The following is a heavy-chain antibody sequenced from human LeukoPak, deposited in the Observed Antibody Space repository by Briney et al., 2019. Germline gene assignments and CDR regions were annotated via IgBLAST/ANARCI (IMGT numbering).Heavy chain of an antibody. CDR2: INPNSGGT. Sequence: ASVKVSCKASGYTFTGYYMHWVRQAPGQGLEWMGRINPNSGGTNYAQKFQGRVTMTRDTSISTAYMELGRLRSDDTAVYYCARVERGYSYVNIYYYYYGMDVWGQGTTVTVSS. D-gene: IGHD5-18*01. CDR1: GYTFTGYY. J-gene: IGHJ6*02. V-gene: IGHV1-2*06. CDR3: ARVERGYSYVNIYYYYYGMDV.